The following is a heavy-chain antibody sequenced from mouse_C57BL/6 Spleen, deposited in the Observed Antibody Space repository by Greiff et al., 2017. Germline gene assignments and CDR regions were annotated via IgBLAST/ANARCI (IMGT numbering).Heavy chain of an antibody. Sequence: EVQLVESGPELVKPGASVKIPCKASGYTFTDYNMDWVKQSHGKSLEWIGDINPNNGGTIYNQKFKGKATLTVDKSSSTAYMELRSLTSEDTAVYYCAREGDYYGSSPLGYFDVWGTGTTVTVSS. J-gene: IGHJ1*03. V-gene: IGHV1-18*01. CDR1: GYTFTDYN. D-gene: IGHD1-1*01. CDR2: INPNNGGT. CDR3: AREGDYYGSSPLGYFDV.